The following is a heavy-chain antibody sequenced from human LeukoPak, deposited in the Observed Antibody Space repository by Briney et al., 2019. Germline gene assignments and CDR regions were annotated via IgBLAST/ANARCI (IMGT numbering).Heavy chain of an antibody. CDR1: GFTFSSYG. J-gene: IGHJ3*02. V-gene: IGHV3-33*06. Sequence: GSLRLSCAASGFTFSSYGMHWVRQAPGKGLEWVAVIWFDGNNKYYTDSVKCRFTISRDNSKNTRYLQMNSLRAEDTAIYYCAKDLSPYYYDSSGHYIPHDAFDIWGRGTMVTVSS. CDR3: AKDLSPYYYDSSGHYIPHDAFDI. CDR2: IWFDGNNK. D-gene: IGHD3-22*01.